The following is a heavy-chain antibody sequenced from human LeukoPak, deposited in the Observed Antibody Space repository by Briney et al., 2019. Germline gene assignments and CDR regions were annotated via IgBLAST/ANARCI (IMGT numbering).Heavy chain of an antibody. J-gene: IGHJ4*02. CDR1: GFTFSDFW. D-gene: IGHD2-2*01. CDR3: ARGWDIVVVPAAMRVFDY. V-gene: IGHV3-74*01. CDR2: ISNDGTST. Sequence: PGGSLRLSCAASGFTFSDFWMHWVRQAPGKGLVWVSRISNDGTSTSYADSVKGRFTISRDNAKNSLYLQMNSLRAEDTAVYYCARGWDIVVVPAAMRVFDYWGQGTLVTVSS.